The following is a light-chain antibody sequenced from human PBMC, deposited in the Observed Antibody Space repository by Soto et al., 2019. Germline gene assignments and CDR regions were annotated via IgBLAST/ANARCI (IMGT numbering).Light chain of an antibody. J-gene: IGLJ3*02. Sequence: QSVLAQPPSVSGAPGQRVTISCSNIEAAYDVHWYQQLPGTAPKLLIFGNSRRPSGVPDRFSGAKSGTSASLAITGLQADDEADYYCQSYDRNLRGWVFGGGTKLTVL. CDR2: GNS. V-gene: IGLV1-40*01. CDR3: QSYDRNLRGWV. CDR1: SNIEAAYD.